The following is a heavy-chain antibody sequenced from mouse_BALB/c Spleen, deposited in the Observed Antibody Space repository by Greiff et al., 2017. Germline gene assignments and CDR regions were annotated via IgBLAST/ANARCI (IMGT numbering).Heavy chain of an antibody. J-gene: IGHJ3*01. Sequence: VQGVESGPGLVAPSQSLSITCTVSGFSLTSYGVHWVRQPPGKGLEWLGVIWAGGSTNYNSALMSRLSISKDNSKSQVFLKMNSLQTDDTAMYYCARDGIGTGFAYWGQGTLVTVSA. CDR1: GFSLTSYG. V-gene: IGHV2-9*02. D-gene: IGHD3-3*01. CDR2: IWAGGST. CDR3: ARDGIGTGFAY.